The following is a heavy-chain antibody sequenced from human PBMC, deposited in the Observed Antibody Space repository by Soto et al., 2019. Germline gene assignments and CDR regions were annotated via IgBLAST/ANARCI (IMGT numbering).Heavy chain of an antibody. V-gene: IGHV1-18*01. Sequence: QVQLVQSGAEVKKPGASVKVSCKASGYTFTSYDISWVRQAPGQGLEWMGWISVHNGNTNYAQKFQGRVXXTXDXCTSTAYMELRGLRSDDTAVYYCARWISGYGDYFDYWGQGTLVTVSS. CDR3: ARWISGYGDYFDY. CDR2: ISVHNGNT. J-gene: IGHJ4*02. D-gene: IGHD5-12*01. CDR1: GYTFTSYD.